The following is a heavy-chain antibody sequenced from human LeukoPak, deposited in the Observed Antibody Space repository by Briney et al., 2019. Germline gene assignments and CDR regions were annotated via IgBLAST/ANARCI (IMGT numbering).Heavy chain of an antibody. D-gene: IGHD2-15*01. CDR1: GGSISSYY. V-gene: IGHV4-59*12. CDR3: ARAHRLVLHYFDS. Sequence: PSETLSLTCTVSGGSISSYYWSWIRQPPGKGLEWIGYIYYRGNTYFNPSLKSRVIISVDTSKNQFSLKLTSVTAADTAVYYCARAHRLVLHYFDSWGQGTLVTVSS. J-gene: IGHJ4*02. CDR2: IYYRGNT.